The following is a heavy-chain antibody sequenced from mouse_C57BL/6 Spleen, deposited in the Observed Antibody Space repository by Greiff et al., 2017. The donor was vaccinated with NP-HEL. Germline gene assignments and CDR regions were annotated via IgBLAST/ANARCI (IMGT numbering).Heavy chain of an antibody. V-gene: IGHV1-62-3*01. D-gene: IGHD1-1*01. CDR2: IYPNSGGT. CDR1: GYTFTSYW. J-gene: IGHJ3*01. CDR3: ARGSYYYGSSGFAY. Sequence: VQLQQPGAELVKPGASVKLSCKASGYTFTSYWMHWVKQRPGRGLEWIGRIYPNSGGTKYNEKFKSKATLTVDKPSSTAYMQLSSLTSEDSAVYFCARGSYYYGSSGFAYWGQGTLVTVSA.